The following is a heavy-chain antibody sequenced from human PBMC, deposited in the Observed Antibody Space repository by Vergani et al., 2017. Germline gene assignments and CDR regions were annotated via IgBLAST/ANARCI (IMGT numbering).Heavy chain of an antibody. CDR1: GGSFSGYY. CDR2: IYYSGST. V-gene: IGHV4-34*11. D-gene: IGHD6-19*01. Sequence: QVQLQQWGAGLLKPSETLSLTCAVYGGSFSGYYWSWIRQPPGKGLEWIGYIYYSGSTNYNPSLKSRVTISVDTSKNQFSLKLSSVTAADKAVYYCARVRYSSGSYYFDYWGQGTLVTVSS. J-gene: IGHJ4*02. CDR3: ARVRYSSGSYYFDY.